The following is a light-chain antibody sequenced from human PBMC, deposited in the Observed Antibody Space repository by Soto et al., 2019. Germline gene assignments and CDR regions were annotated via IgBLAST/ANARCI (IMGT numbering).Light chain of an antibody. CDR3: QQRAGWPPT. V-gene: IGKV1-6*01. CDR2: AAS. J-gene: IGKJ4*01. Sequence: IQITQSPSSLSASVRDRVTLTCRASQGIRNDLGWYQQKPGKAPKLLIYAASRLQSGVPSRFSGSGSGTDFTLTISSLQPEDFAVYFCQQRAGWPPTFGGGTKVDIK. CDR1: QGIRND.